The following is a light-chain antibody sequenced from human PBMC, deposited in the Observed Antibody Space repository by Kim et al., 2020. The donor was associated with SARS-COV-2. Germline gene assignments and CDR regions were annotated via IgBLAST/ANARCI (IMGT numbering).Light chain of an antibody. CDR3: LLSYSGGYV. J-gene: IGLJ1*01. V-gene: IGLV7-46*01. Sequence: PGGTVTLTCGSSTGAVTSGHYPYWFQQKPGQAPRTLIYDTRNKPSWTPARFSGSLLGGKAALTLSGAQPEDEAEYYCLLSYSGGYVFGTGTKVTVL. CDR2: DTR. CDR1: TGAVTSGHY.